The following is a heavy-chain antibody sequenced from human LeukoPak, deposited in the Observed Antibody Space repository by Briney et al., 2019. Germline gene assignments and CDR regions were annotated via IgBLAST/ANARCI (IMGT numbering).Heavy chain of an antibody. CDR1: GFIFSSYG. J-gene: IGHJ6*02. CDR3: VRGGYCSGTSCAHYDGMDV. Sequence: GGSLRLSCAASGFIFSSYGMRWVRQAPGKGLEWVGDIWYDGSHTYYADSVKGRFTISRDNSMNTLYMQMNSLRGEDAAVYYCVRGGYCSGTSCAHYDGMDVWGQGTTVTVSS. V-gene: IGHV3-33*01. CDR2: IWYDGSHT. D-gene: IGHD2-2*01.